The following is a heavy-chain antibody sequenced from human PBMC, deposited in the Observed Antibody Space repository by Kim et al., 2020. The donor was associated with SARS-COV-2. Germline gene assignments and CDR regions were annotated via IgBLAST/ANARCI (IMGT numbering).Heavy chain of an antibody. CDR3: ARAWALRKQLARMNWFDP. D-gene: IGHD6-13*01. J-gene: IGHJ5*02. CDR2: IYHSGST. V-gene: IGHV4-38-2*02. CDR1: GYSISSGYY. Sequence: SETLSLTCTVSGYSISSGYYWGWIRQPPGKGLEWIGSIYHSGSTYYNPSLKSRVTISVDTSKNQFSLKLSSVTAADTAVYYCARAWALRKQLARMNWFDPWGQGTLVTVSS.